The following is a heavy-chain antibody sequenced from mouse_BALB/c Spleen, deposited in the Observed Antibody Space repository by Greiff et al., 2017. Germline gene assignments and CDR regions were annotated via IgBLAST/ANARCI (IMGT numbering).Heavy chain of an antibody. Sequence: EVQVVESGGGLVKPGGSLKLSCAASGFTFSSYTMSWVRQTPEKRLEWVATISSGGSYTYYPDSVKGRFTISRDNAKNTLYLQMSSLKSEDTSMYYCTRVITTATDYYYAMDYWGQGTSVTVSS. CDR1: GFTFSSYT. J-gene: IGHJ4*01. D-gene: IGHD1-2*01. CDR3: TRVITTATDYYYAMDY. V-gene: IGHV5-6-4*01. CDR2: ISSGGSYT.